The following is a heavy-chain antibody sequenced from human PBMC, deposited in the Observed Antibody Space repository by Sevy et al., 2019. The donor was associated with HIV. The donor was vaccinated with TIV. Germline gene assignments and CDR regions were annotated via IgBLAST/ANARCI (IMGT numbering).Heavy chain of an antibody. V-gene: IGHV3-30*18. CDR1: GFTFRTSG. Sequence: GGSLRLSCVTSGFTFRTSGMHWVRQSPGKGLEWVANISYDEAHKNYADSVRGRFSISKDNSKNTLYLQISSLKTEDTAVYYCAKDYSAGITFVRGAYRARGDYFDYWGQGTQVTVSS. CDR2: ISYDEAHK. J-gene: IGHJ4*02. CDR3: AKDYSAGITFVRGAYRARGDYFDY. D-gene: IGHD3-10*01.